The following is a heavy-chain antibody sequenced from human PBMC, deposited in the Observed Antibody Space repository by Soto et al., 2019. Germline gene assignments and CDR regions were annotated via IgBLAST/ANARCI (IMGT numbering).Heavy chain of an antibody. CDR1: GFTFSSYG. CDR3: AKDAREQSGWYHFDY. V-gene: IGHV3-30*18. CDR2: ISYDGSNK. D-gene: IGHD6-19*01. J-gene: IGHJ4*02. Sequence: GGSLRLSCAASGFTFSSYGMHWVRQAPGKGLEWVAVISYDGSNKYYADSVKGRFTISRDNSKNTLYLQMNSLRAEDTAVYYCAKDAREQSGWYHFDYWGQGTLVTVSS.